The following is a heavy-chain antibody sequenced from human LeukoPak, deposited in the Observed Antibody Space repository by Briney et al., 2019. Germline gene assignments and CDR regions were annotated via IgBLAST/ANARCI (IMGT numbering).Heavy chain of an antibody. V-gene: IGHV1-8*01. CDR1: GYTFTSYD. J-gene: IGHJ6*03. D-gene: IGHD3-10*01. CDR2: MKPNSGNT. Sequence: ASVKVSCKASGYTFTSYDINWVRQAPGQGLEWMGWMKPNSGNTVYAQKFQGRVTMTRNTSISTAYMELSSLRSEDTAVYYCAVRGVIMGNYYYYYMDVWGKGTTVTVSS. CDR3: AVRGVIMGNYYYYYMDV.